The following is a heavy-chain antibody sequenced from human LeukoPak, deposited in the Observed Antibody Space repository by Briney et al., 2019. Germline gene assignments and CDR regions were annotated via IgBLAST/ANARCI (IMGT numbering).Heavy chain of an antibody. Sequence: SVKVSCKASGGTFSSYTISWVRQAPGQGLEWMGGIIPIFGTANYAQKFQGRVTITADESTSTAYMELSSLRSEDTAVYYCARVRVHYDSSGHVFDYWGQGTLVTVSS. CDR3: ARVRVHYDSSGHVFDY. J-gene: IGHJ4*02. CDR1: GGTFSSYT. D-gene: IGHD3-22*01. CDR2: IIPIFGTA. V-gene: IGHV1-69*13.